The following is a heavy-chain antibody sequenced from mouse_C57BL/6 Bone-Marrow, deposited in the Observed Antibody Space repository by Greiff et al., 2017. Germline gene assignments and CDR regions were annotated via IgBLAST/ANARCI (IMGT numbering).Heavy chain of an antibody. CDR3: AYYGCFDV. Sequence: QVQLQQSGAELARPGASVKLSCKASGYTFTSYGISWVKQRTGQGLEWIGEIYPRSGNTYYNEKFKGKATLTADKSSSTAYMELRSLTSEDSAVYFCAYYGCFDVWGTGTTVTVSS. CDR1: GYTFTSYG. CDR2: IYPRSGNT. V-gene: IGHV1-81*01. J-gene: IGHJ1*03.